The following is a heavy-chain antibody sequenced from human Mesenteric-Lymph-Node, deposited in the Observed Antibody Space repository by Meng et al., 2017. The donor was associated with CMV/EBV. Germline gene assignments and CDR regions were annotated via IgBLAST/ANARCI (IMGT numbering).Heavy chain of an antibody. Sequence: GESLKISCAASGFTFSSYAMHWVRQAPGKGLEWVAVISYDGSNKYYADSVKGRFTISRDNAKNSLYLQMNSLRAEDTAVYYCAREEGGYDLLIWGQGTMVTVSS. J-gene: IGHJ3*02. CDR2: ISYDGSNK. V-gene: IGHV3-30*04. CDR1: GFTFSSYA. CDR3: AREEGGYDLLI. D-gene: IGHD5-12*01.